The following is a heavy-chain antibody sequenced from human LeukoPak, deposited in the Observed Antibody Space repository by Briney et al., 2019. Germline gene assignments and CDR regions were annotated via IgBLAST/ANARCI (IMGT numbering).Heavy chain of an antibody. CDR3: ARANTMVRGVISAFDI. Sequence: ASVKVSCKASGYTFTSYYMHWVRQAPGQGLEWMGIINPSGGSTSYAQKSQGRVTMTRDMSTSTVYMELSSLRSEDTAVYYCARANTMVRGVISAFDIWGQGTMVTVSS. J-gene: IGHJ3*02. V-gene: IGHV1-46*01. CDR1: GYTFTSYY. D-gene: IGHD3-10*01. CDR2: INPSGGST.